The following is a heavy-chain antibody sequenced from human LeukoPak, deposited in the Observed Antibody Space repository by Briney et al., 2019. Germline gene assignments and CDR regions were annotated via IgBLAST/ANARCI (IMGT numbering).Heavy chain of an antibody. CDR2: ISSSSSYI. CDR1: GFTFTTYS. CDR3: ARDPGAYSRSPIDS. V-gene: IGHV3-21*01. J-gene: IGHJ4*02. D-gene: IGHD6-6*01. Sequence: GGSLRLSCEASGFTFTTYSMTWVRQAPGKGLEWVSSISSSSSYIYYADSVKGRFTISRGNAKNSLYLQMNSLRAEDTAVYYCARDPGAYSRSPIDSWGQGTLVTVSS.